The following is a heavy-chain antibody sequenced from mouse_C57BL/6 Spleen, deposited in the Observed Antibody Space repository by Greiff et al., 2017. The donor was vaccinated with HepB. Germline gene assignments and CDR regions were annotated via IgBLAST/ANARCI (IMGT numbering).Heavy chain of an antibody. CDR3: AKRGEYDYDGWFAY. CDR1: GFSLTSYG. J-gene: IGHJ3*01. CDR2: IWGGGST. Sequence: QVQLQQSGPGLVAPSQSLSITCTVSGFSLTSYGVDWVRQPPGKGLEWLGVIWGGGSTNYNSALMSRLSISKDNSKSQVFLKMNSLQTDDTAMYYCAKRGEYDYDGWFAYWGQGTLVTVSA. D-gene: IGHD2-4*01. V-gene: IGHV2-9*01.